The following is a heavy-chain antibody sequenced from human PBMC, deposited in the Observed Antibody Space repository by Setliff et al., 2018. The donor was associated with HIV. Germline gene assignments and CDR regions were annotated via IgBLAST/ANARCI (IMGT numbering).Heavy chain of an antibody. Sequence: SCAASGFTFSNYWMTWVRQAPVKGLEWVANIKQDVSEKYYVDSVKGRFTISRDNAKNTLYLQMNSLRAEDTAVYYCARDRAFLEWLFGYFDYWGQGTLVTVSS. D-gene: IGHD3-3*01. CDR2: IKQDVSEK. CDR3: ARDRAFLEWLFGYFDY. V-gene: IGHV3-7*01. CDR1: GFTFSNYW. J-gene: IGHJ4*02.